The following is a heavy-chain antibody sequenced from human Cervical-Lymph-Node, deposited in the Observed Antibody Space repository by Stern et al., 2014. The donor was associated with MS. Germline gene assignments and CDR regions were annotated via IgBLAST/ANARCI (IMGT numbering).Heavy chain of an antibody. Sequence: EVQLVESGGGVVQPGRSLRLSCSASQITFDDYGIHWVRQVPGKGLEWAAGIGWNSATKVYADSVKGRFTISRDNARDSLYLQMNNLTPDDTALYYCAKSYSSSWSGWIDSWGQGILVTVSS. CDR3: AKSYSSSWSGWIDS. D-gene: IGHD6-13*01. CDR1: QITFDDYG. CDR2: IGWNSATK. V-gene: IGHV3-9*01. J-gene: IGHJ5*01.